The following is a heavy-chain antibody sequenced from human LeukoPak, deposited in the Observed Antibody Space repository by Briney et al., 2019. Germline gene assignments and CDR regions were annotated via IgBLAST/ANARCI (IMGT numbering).Heavy chain of an antibody. D-gene: IGHD5-24*01. J-gene: IGHJ3*02. Sequence: GGSLRLSCVVSGFTFSSYAMSWVRQAPGKGLEWVANINQDGSGKYYVDSVKGRFTMSRDNAKRSLYLQMNSLRAEDTAVYYCAREWHDAFDIWGQGTMVTVSS. CDR1: GFTFSSYA. V-gene: IGHV3-7*01. CDR2: INQDGSGK. CDR3: AREWHDAFDI.